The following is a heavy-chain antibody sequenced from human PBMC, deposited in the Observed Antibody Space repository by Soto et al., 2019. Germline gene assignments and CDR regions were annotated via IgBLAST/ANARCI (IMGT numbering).Heavy chain of an antibody. CDR1: GYTFTSYD. J-gene: IGHJ5*02. D-gene: IGHD3-3*01. V-gene: IGHV1-8*01. Sequence: ASVKVSCKASGYTFTSYDINWVRQATGQGLEWMGWMNPNSGNTGYAQKFQGRVTMTRNTSISTAYMELSSLRSEDTAVYYCARATNYDFWSGYSTEYNWFDPWGQGTLVTVSS. CDR2: MNPNSGNT. CDR3: ARATNYDFWSGYSTEYNWFDP.